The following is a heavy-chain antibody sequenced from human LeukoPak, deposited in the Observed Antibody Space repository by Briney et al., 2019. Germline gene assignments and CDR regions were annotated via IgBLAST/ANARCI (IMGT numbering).Heavy chain of an antibody. D-gene: IGHD3-3*01. CDR1: GFTFSSYS. CDR3: ARDPSYYDFWSV. CDR2: ISGSGGST. J-gene: IGHJ4*02. V-gene: IGHV3-23*01. Sequence: GGSLRLSCAASGFTFSSYSMNWVRQAPGKGLEWVSAISGSGGSTYYADSVKGRFTISRDNSKNTLYLQMNSLRAEDTAVYYCARDPSYYDFWSVWGQGTLVTVSS.